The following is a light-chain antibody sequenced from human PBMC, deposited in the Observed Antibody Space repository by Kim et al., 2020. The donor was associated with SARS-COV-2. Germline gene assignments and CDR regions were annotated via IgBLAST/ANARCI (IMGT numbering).Light chain of an antibody. V-gene: IGLV3-1*01. Sequence: SYELTQPPSVSVSPGQTASITCSGDKLGDKYACWYQQKPGQSPVLVIYQDSKRLSGIPERFSGSNSGNTAPLTISGTQAMDEADYYCQAWASSTVVFGGG. CDR2: QDS. CDR3: QAWASSTVV. CDR1: KLGDKY. J-gene: IGLJ2*01.